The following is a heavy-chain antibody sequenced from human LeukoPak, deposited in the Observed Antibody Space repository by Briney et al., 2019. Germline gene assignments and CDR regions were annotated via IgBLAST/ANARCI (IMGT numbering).Heavy chain of an antibody. D-gene: IGHD6-6*01. V-gene: IGHV4-59*01. CDR3: ARAASSFDY. Sequence: NPSETLSLTCTVSGGSISSYYWSWIRQPPGKGLEWIGYIYYSGSTNYNPSLKSRVTISVDTSKNQFSLKLSSVTAADTAVYYCARAASSFDYWGQGTLVTVSS. CDR2: IYYSGST. J-gene: IGHJ4*02. CDR1: GGSISSYY.